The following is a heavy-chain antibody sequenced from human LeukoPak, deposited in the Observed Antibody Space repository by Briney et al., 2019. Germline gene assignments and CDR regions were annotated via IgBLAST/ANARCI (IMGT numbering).Heavy chain of an antibody. CDR3: ARVVSPVNWFDP. J-gene: IGHJ5*02. CDR1: GYTFTRYY. Sequence: ASVKVSGKASGYTFTRYYMHWVRQAPGQGLEWMGWINPNSGGTNYAQKFQGRVTMTRDTSISTAYMELSRLRSDDTAVYYCARVVSPVNWFDPWGQGTLVTVSS. D-gene: IGHD2-8*01. CDR2: INPNSGGT. V-gene: IGHV1-2*02.